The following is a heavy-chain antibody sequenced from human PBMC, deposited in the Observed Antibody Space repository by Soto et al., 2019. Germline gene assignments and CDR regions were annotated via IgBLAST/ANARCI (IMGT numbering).Heavy chain of an antibody. J-gene: IGHJ4*02. CDR2: IYTSGST. V-gene: IGHV4-4*07. CDR3: ARESAIFGVVITHYFDY. D-gene: IGHD3-3*01. Sequence: ASETLSLTCTVSGGSISSYYWSWIRQPAGKGLEWIGRIYTSGSTNYNPSLKSRVTMSVDTSKNQFSLKLSSVTAADTAVYYCARESAIFGVVITHYFDYWGQGTLVTVSS. CDR1: GGSISSYY.